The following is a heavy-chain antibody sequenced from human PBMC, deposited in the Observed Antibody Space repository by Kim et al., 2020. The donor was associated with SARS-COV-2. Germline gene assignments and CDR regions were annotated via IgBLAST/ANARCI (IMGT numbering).Heavy chain of an antibody. D-gene: IGHD2-15*01. CDR2: ISIDSNYI. J-gene: IGHJ4*02. V-gene: IGHV3-21*01. Sequence: GGSLRLSCAASGFTFTSHSMNWVRQAPGKGLEWVSSISIDSNYIYYADSVKGRFTISRDNAKNSLYLQMNSLRAEDTAVYYCARESGSSPTTLDYWGQGT. CDR3: ARESGSSPTTLDY. CDR1: GFTFTSHS.